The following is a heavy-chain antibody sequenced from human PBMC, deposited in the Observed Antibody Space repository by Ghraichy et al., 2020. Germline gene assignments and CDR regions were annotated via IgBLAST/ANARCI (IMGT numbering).Heavy chain of an antibody. CDR1: GDSITSHF. CDR3: ARDIRLGDNDYYNGMDV. V-gene: IGHV4-59*11. J-gene: IGHJ6*02. D-gene: IGHD3-16*01. CDR2: FYHTGSR. Sequence: SETLSLTCTVSGDSITSHFWSWIRQPPGKGLEWIGYFYHTGSRNYNPSLKGRVTMSVDTSKNQFSLKLRSVTAADTAVYYCARDIRLGDNDYYNGMDVWGQGTTVSVSS.